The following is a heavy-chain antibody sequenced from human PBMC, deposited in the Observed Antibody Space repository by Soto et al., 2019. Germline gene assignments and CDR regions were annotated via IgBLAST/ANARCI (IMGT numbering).Heavy chain of an antibody. Sequence: QVQLVQSGAEVKKPGSSVKVSCKASGGTFSSYTISWVRQAPGQGLEWMGRIIPILGIANYAQKFQGRVTITADKSTSTAYMELSSLRSEDTAVYYCARTVTKYYFDYWGQGTLVTVSS. CDR3: ARTVTKYYFDY. V-gene: IGHV1-69*02. CDR1: GGTFSSYT. D-gene: IGHD4-17*01. CDR2: IIPILGIA. J-gene: IGHJ4*02.